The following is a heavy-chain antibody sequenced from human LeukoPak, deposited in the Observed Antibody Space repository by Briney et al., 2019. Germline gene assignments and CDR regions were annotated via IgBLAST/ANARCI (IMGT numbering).Heavy chain of an antibody. Sequence: ASVKVSCKASGYTFTRYYMHWVRQAPGQGLEWMGWINPNSGGTNYAQKFQGRVTMTRDTSISTAYMELSRLRSDDTAAYYCARGRYYDSSGPPYYFDYWGQGTLVTVSS. CDR2: INPNSGGT. CDR3: ARGRYYDSSGPPYYFDY. V-gene: IGHV1-2*02. D-gene: IGHD3-22*01. J-gene: IGHJ4*02. CDR1: GYTFTRYY.